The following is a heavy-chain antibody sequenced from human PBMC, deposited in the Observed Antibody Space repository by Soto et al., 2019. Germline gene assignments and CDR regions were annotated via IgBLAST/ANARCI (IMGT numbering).Heavy chain of an antibody. CDR1: GGSISSGGYS. CDR3: ARAKYYYDSSGKTRGAFDI. V-gene: IGHV4-30-2*01. Sequence: SETLSLTCAVSGGSISSGGYSWSWIRQPPGKGLEWIGYIYHSGSTYYNPSLKSRVTISVDRSKNQFSLKLSSVTAADTAVYYCARAKYYYDSSGKTRGAFDIWGQGTMVTVSS. D-gene: IGHD3-22*01. J-gene: IGHJ3*02. CDR2: IYHSGST.